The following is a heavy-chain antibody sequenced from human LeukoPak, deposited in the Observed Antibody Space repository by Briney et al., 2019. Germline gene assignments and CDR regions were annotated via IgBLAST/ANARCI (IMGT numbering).Heavy chain of an antibody. Sequence: SGGSLRLSCAASGFTFSSSGVHWVRQAPGKGLESVAVISSDGNTQYYADSVKGRFTVSRDNSENTLFLQMNSLRAEDTAVYYCAKHLRPRGAFDIWGQGTVVTVSS. CDR2: ISSDGNTQ. D-gene: IGHD3-10*01. CDR1: GFTFSSSG. J-gene: IGHJ3*02. V-gene: IGHV3-30*18. CDR3: AKHLRPRGAFDI.